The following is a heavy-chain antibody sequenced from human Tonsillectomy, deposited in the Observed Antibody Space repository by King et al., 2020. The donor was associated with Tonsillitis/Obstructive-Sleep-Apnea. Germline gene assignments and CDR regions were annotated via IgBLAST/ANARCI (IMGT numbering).Heavy chain of an antibody. J-gene: IGHJ4*02. CDR1: GFTFSSYE. CDR2: ISGSGSTI. V-gene: IGHV3-48*03. CDR3: ARDRYYGSGTFDY. Sequence: VQLVESGGGLVQPGGSLRLSCAASGFTFSSYEMNWVRQAPGKGLEWVSYISGSGSTIYYADSVKGRFTISRDNAKNSLYLQMNSLRAEDTAVYYCARDRYYGSGTFDYWGQGTLVTVSS. D-gene: IGHD3-10*01.